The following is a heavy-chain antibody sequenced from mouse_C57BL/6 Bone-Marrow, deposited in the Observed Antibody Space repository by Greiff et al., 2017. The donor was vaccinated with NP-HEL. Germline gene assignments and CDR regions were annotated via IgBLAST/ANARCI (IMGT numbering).Heavy chain of an antibody. CDR2: ISSGGDYI. D-gene: IGHD6-5*01. J-gene: IGHJ3*01. V-gene: IGHV5-9-1*02. CDR1: GFTFSSYA. CDR3: TRGPYPLFAY. Sequence: EVMLVESGEGLAKPGGSLKLSCAASGFTFSSYAMSWVRQTPEKRLEWVAYISSGGDYIYYADTVKGRFTISRDNARNTLYLQMSSLKSEDTAMYYCTRGPYPLFAYWGQGTLVTVSA.